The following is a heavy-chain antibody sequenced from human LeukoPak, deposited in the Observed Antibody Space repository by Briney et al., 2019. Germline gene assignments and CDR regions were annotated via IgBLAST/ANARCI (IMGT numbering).Heavy chain of an antibody. D-gene: IGHD3-16*01. J-gene: IGHJ4*02. CDR3: ARDLYADYVWGSFDY. V-gene: IGHV3-33*01. CDR2: IWYDGSNK. Sequence: GGSLRLSCAGSGFTFSSYGMHWVRQAPGKGLEWVAVIWYDGSNKYYADSVKGRFTISRDNSKNTLYLQMNSLRAEDTAVYYCARDLYADYVWGSFDYWGQGTLVTVSS. CDR1: GFTFSSYG.